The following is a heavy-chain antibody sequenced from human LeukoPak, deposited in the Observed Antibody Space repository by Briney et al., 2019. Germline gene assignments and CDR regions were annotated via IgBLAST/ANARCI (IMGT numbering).Heavy chain of an antibody. Sequence: GGSLRLSCAASGFTFSNYEMNWVRQAPGKGLEWVSYISSSGSTIYYADSVKGRFTISRDNAKNSLYLQMNSPRAEDTALYHCARAYYASGSYSYALDIWGQGTMVTVSS. CDR3: ARAYYASGSYSYALDI. CDR2: ISSSGSTI. CDR1: GFTFSNYE. D-gene: IGHD3-10*01. J-gene: IGHJ3*02. V-gene: IGHV3-48*03.